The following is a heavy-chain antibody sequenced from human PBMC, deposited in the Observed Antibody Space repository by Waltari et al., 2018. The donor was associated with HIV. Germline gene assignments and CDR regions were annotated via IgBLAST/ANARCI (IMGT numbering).Heavy chain of an antibody. CDR2: IYYSRST. D-gene: IGHD6-13*01. Sequence: QVQLQESGPGLVKPSENLSPTCTVPGGSISSYYWSWIRQPPGKGLAWSGYIYYSRSTNYNPSLKSRVTISVDTSKYQFSLKLSSVTAADTAVYYCARDGHYGSSWYTRGAFDIWGQGTMVTVSS. CDR1: GGSISSYY. CDR3: ARDGHYGSSWYTRGAFDI. J-gene: IGHJ3*02. V-gene: IGHV4-59*01.